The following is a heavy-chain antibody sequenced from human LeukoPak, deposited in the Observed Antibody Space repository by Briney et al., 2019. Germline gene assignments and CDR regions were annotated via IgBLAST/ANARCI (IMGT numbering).Heavy chain of an antibody. Sequence: ASVKLSCKASGYNFSSYYIQWVRQDPGQGLEWMGLLNPSRGTTAYAPKFQGRVTMTRDTSSNTVYMELRGLRSDDTAIYYCARDATRGIGGSYYLDFWGQGSLVTVSS. J-gene: IGHJ4*02. CDR1: GYNFSSYY. V-gene: IGHV1-46*01. CDR2: LNPSRGTT. CDR3: ARDATRGIGGSYYLDF. D-gene: IGHD1-26*01.